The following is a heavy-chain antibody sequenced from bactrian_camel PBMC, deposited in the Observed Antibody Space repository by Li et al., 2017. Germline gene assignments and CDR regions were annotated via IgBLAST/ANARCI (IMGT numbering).Heavy chain of an antibody. J-gene: IGHJ6*01. CDR1: DYAYEFDC. Sequence: VQLVESGGGSAQPGGSLTLSCASPDYAYEFDCMGWFRQVPGKERERVASIYLNIGGGSTVYADSVKGRFTISQDNAKNTLYLQMNSLKPEDTAVYYCAADLNPAPWIGYPCSRIFHIGYWGQGTQVTVS. CDR3: AADLNPAPWIGYPCSRIFHIGY. V-gene: IGHV3S1*01. CDR2: IYLNIGGGST. D-gene: IGHD1*01.